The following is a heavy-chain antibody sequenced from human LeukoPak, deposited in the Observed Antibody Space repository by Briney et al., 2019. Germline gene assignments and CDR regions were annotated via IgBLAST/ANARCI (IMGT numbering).Heavy chain of an antibody. D-gene: IGHD6-19*01. J-gene: IGHJ3*02. Sequence: GGSLRLSCAASGVTFRSYAMSWVREAAGKGLEWGSAVSGSGDNTYYADSVKGRVIISRDNSKNTLHLQMNSLRAEDSAVYYCAAQWLVLGAFDIWGQGTMVTVS. CDR2: VSGSGDNT. CDR3: AAQWLVLGAFDI. V-gene: IGHV3-23*01. CDR1: GVTFRSYA.